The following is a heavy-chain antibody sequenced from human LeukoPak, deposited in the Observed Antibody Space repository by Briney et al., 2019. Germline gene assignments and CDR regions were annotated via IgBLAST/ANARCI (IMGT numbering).Heavy chain of an antibody. D-gene: IGHD1-1*01. Sequence: SVKVSCKASGGTFSSYTITWVRQAPGQGLEWMGRIIPILGTANYAQKFQGRVTITADESTSTAYMELSSLRSEDTAVYYCARDRNVPYYYYYMDVWGKGTTVTVSS. CDR3: ARDRNVPYYYYYMDV. V-gene: IGHV1-69*08. CDR2: IIPILGTA. J-gene: IGHJ6*03. CDR1: GGTFSSYT.